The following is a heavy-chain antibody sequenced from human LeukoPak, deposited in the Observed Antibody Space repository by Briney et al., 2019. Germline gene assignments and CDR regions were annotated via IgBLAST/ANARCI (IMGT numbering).Heavy chain of an antibody. V-gene: IGHV1-8*01. CDR1: GYTFTSYD. Sequence: ASVKVSCKASGYTFTSYDINWVRQATGQGLEWMGWMNPNSGNTGYAQKFQGRVTMTRNTSISTAYMELSSLRSEDTAVYYCARGRPNYYGSGSYYSPIYNWFDPWGQGTLVTVS. CDR3: ARGRPNYYGSGSYYSPIYNWFDP. CDR2: MNPNSGNT. J-gene: IGHJ5*02. D-gene: IGHD3-10*01.